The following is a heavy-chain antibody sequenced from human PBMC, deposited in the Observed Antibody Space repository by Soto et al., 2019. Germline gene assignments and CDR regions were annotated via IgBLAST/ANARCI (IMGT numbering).Heavy chain of an antibody. CDR3: ARDGVNYYYYGMDV. CDR2: ISSSSSYI. CDR1: GFTFSSYS. Sequence: PGGSLRLSCAASGFTFSSYSMNWVRQAPGKGLEWVSSISSSSSYIYYADSVKGRFTISRDNAKNSLYLQMNSLRAEDTAVYYCARDGVNYYYYGMDVWGQGTTVTVSS. V-gene: IGHV3-21*01. D-gene: IGHD2-8*01. J-gene: IGHJ6*02.